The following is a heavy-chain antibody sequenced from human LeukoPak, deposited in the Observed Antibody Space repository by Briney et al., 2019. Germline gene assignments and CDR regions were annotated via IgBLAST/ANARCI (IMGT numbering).Heavy chain of an antibody. J-gene: IGHJ3*02. CDR3: ARQDSGTYLNPLDI. V-gene: IGHV4-59*08. CDR1: GGSISGYY. D-gene: IGHD1-26*01. Sequence: PSETLSLTCTVSGGSISGYYWGWIRQPPGKGLEWIGYIHYSGSTNHNPSLKSRVTISVDTSKNQFSLKLSSVTAADTAVYYCARQDSGTYLNPLDIWGQGTVVTVSS. CDR2: IHYSGST.